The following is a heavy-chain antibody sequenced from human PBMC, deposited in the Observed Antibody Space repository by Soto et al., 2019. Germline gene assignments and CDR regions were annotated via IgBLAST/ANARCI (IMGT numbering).Heavy chain of an antibody. J-gene: IGHJ4*02. V-gene: IGHV4-30-4*01. CDR1: GGSISSGDYY. D-gene: IGHD5-12*01. CDR3: ARVVNYSGYDRQGYYFDY. CDR2: IYYSGST. Sequence: SETLSLTCTVSGGSISSGDYYWSWIRQPPGKGLEWIGYIYYSGSTYYNPSLKSRVTISVDTSKNQFSLKLSSVTAADTAVYYCARVVNYSGYDRQGYYFDYWGQGTLVTVSS.